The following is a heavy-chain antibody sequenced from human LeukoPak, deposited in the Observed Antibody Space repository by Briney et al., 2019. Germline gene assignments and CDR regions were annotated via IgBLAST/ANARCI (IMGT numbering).Heavy chain of an antibody. Sequence: GGSLRLSCAASGFSFSTYIMNWVRQAPGKGLEWVSSISGSSTYIYYADSVKGRFTISRDNAKNSLYLQMNSLRAEDTAVYYCARALWELRSSAYFDDWGQGTLVTVAS. J-gene: IGHJ4*02. D-gene: IGHD1-26*01. CDR1: GFSFSTYI. CDR2: ISGSSTYI. V-gene: IGHV3-21*06. CDR3: ARALWELRSSAYFDD.